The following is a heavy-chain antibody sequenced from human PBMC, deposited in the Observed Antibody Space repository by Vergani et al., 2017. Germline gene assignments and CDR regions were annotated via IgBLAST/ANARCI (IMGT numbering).Heavy chain of an antibody. Sequence: EVELVQSGPEMRKPGESLKISCKGSEYSFGNYWIGWVRQMPGKGLEWIGSISSSEITFYNASLKSRISISIDTPRNQFSLKLTSVTAADTAVYFCARERYDFWRASSPPAQFFFDSWGQGMLVTVSP. D-gene: IGHD3-3*01. CDR2: ISSSEIT. V-gene: IGHV5-51*04. J-gene: IGHJ4*02. CDR3: ARERYDFWRASSPPAQFFFDS. CDR1: EYSFGNYW.